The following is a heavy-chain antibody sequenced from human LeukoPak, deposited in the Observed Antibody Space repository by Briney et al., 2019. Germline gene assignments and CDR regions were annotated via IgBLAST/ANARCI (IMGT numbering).Heavy chain of an antibody. Sequence: GGSLRLSCAASGFTFSSYSMNWVRQAPGKGLEWVSSISSSSSSYIYYADSVKGRFTISRDNAKNSLYLQMNSLRAEDTAVYYCARDPGPGVNYNWFDPWGQGTLVTVSS. CDR2: ISSSSSSYI. J-gene: IGHJ5*02. V-gene: IGHV3-21*01. CDR1: GFTFSSYS. D-gene: IGHD1-14*01. CDR3: ARDPGPGVNYNWFDP.